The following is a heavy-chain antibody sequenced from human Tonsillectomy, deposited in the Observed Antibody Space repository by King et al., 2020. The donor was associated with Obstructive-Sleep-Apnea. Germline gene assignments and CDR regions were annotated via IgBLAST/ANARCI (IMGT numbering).Heavy chain of an antibody. CDR2: ISYDESDK. Sequence: VQLVESGGGVVQPGRSLRLSCAASEFTFSSHAMHWVRQAPGKGLGWVAVISYDESDKYYADSVKGRFTISRDNSKNTLYLQMNSLRVEDTAVYYCARGKYYDFWSGYSSSFDYWGQGTLVTVSS. D-gene: IGHD3-3*01. J-gene: IGHJ4*02. V-gene: IGHV3-30*04. CDR3: ARGKYYDFWSGYSSSFDY. CDR1: EFTFSSHA.